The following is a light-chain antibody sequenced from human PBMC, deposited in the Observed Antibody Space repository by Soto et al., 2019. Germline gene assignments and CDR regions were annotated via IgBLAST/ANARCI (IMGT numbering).Light chain of an antibody. CDR3: QQSYSTPWT. CDR2: AAS. CDR1: QSISSS. V-gene: IGKV1-39*01. J-gene: IGKJ1*01. Sequence: DIQMTQSPSSLSASLGDRFTITCLASQSISSSLNWYQQKPGKAPKLLIYAASSLQSGVPSRFSGSGSGTDFTLTISSLQPEDSATYYCQQSYSTPWTFGQGTKVDTK.